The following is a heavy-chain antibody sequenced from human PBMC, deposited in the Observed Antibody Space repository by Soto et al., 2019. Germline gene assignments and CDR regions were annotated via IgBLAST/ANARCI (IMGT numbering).Heavy chain of an antibody. Sequence: QVQLVQSGAEVKKPGSSVKVSCKASGGTFGIYAITWVRQAPGQGLEWMGGIIAFSDIVNYTQKLQGRATMTADESTNTAYMDLGSLRSEDTAVYYCARSLYSSSWYHSGNSYYYYGMDVWGQGTTVTVSS. CDR3: ARSLYSSSWYHSGNSYYYYGMDV. V-gene: IGHV1-69*12. J-gene: IGHJ6*02. CDR2: IIAFSDIV. D-gene: IGHD6-13*01. CDR1: GGTFGIYA.